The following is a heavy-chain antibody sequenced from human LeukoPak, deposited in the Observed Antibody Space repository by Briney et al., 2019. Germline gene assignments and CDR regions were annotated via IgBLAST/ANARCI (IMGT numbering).Heavy chain of an antibody. CDR2: IGSGGDT. J-gene: IGHJ4*02. D-gene: IGHD6-19*01. CDR3: ARAVAGTDEIDS. CDR1: GFSFSSYD. Sequence: GGSLRLSCAGSGFSFSSYDMLWVRQATGKGLEWVSAIGSGGDTNYAGSVKGRFTISRGSAKNSFYLQMNSLSAGDTAVYFCARAVAGTDEIDSWGQGALVTVSS. V-gene: IGHV3-13*01.